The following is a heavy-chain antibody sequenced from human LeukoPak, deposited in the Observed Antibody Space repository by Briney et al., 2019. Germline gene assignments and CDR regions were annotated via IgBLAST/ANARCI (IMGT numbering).Heavy chain of an antibody. CDR3: ARLNLEYLYSSGPNDY. Sequence: SETLSLTCALYGGSFTYYYWDWIRQTPGKGLEWIGEINHAGTADYNPSLKSRVTISVDTSKNQFSLRLNSVTPADTAVYYCARLNLEYLYSSGPNDYWGQGTLVTVSS. CDR1: GGSFTYYY. D-gene: IGHD3-10*01. J-gene: IGHJ4*02. V-gene: IGHV4-34*01. CDR2: INHAGTA.